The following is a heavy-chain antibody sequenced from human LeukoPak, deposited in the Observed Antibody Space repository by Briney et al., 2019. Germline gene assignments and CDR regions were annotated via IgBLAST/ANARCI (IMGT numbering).Heavy chain of an antibody. Sequence: KPSETLSLTCAVYGGSFSGYYWSWTRQPPGKGLEWIGEINHSGSTNYNPSLKSRVTISVDTSKNQFSPKLSSVTAADTAVYYCARRGSGWFGGLCLDYWGQGTLVTVSS. CDR1: GGSFSGYY. J-gene: IGHJ4*02. D-gene: IGHD3-10*01. CDR3: ARRGSGWFGGLCLDY. V-gene: IGHV4-34*01. CDR2: INHSGST.